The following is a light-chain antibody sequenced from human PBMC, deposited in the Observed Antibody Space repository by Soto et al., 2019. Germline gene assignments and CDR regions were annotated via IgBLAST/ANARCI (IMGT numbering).Light chain of an antibody. CDR3: QQDGSSWT. Sequence: EIVFTQSPGTLSLSPGERATLSCRASQSVSSSYLAWYQQKPGQAPRLLIYGASSRATGIPDRFSGSGSGTDFTLTISRLEPEDFAVYYCQQDGSSWTFGQGT. CDR2: GAS. CDR1: QSVSSSY. V-gene: IGKV3-20*01. J-gene: IGKJ1*01.